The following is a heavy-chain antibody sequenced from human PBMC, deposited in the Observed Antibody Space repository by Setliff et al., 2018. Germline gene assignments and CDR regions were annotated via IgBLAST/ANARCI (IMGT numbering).Heavy chain of an antibody. CDR2: VFSGDSDT. CDR3: ARLGAPASHDAFDI. D-gene: IGHD6-25*01. CDR1: GYRFTTYW. V-gene: IGHV5-51*01. J-gene: IGHJ3*02. Sequence: LKISCKGSGYRFTTYWIGWVRQMPGKGLEWMGIVFSGDSDTRYSPSFQGQVTMSADKSINTAYLQWNSLKASDTAMYYCARLGAPASHDAFDIWGQGTMVTVSS.